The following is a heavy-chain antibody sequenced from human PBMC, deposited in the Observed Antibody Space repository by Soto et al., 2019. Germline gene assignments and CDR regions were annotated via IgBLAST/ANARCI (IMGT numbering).Heavy chain of an antibody. CDR3: ASLSAPVDY. D-gene: IGHD2-2*01. CDR1: GFTFSSYW. V-gene: IGHV3-74*01. Sequence: GGSLRLSCAASGFTFSSYWMHWVRQVPGKGMEWVSKIDSDGSMTDYADSVKGRFNISRDNAKNSLYLQMNSLRVEDTAVYHCASLSAPVDYWGQGTLVTVSS. CDR2: IDSDGSMT. J-gene: IGHJ4*02.